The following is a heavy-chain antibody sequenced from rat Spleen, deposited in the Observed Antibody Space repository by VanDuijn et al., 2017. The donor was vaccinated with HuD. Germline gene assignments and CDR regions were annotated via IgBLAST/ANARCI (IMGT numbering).Heavy chain of an antibody. J-gene: IGHJ2*01. D-gene: IGHD1-11*01. CDR2: ISYDGSST. CDR3: VRQRLFGGYRFDY. CDR1: GFTFSDYY. V-gene: IGHV5-29*01. Sequence: EVQLVESDGDLVQPGRSLKFSCVASGFTFSDYYMAWVRQAPMKGLEWIATISYDGSSTYYRDSVKGRFTISRDNAKNTLYLQMDNLRSEDTATYYCVRQRLFGGYRFDYWGQGVMVTVSS.